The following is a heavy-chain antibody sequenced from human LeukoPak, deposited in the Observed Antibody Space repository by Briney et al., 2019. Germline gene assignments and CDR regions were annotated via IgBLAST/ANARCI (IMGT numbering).Heavy chain of an antibody. CDR3: ARAPSYTAMVKDY. CDR2: IIPILGIA. J-gene: IGHJ4*02. Sequence: GASVKVSCKASGYTFTGYYMHWVRQAPGQGLEWMGRIIPILGIANYAQKFQGRVTITADKSTSTAYMELSSLRSEDTAVYYCARAPSYTAMVKDYWGQGTLVTVSS. D-gene: IGHD5-18*01. CDR1: GYTFTGYY. V-gene: IGHV1-69*04.